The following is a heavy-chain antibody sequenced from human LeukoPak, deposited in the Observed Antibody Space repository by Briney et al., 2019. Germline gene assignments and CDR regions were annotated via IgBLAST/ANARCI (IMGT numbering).Heavy chain of an antibody. CDR2: IYYSGST. CDR1: AGSISSSSYY. J-gene: IGHJ4*02. CDR3: AREDYGGNRPLDY. Sequence: SETLSLTCTVSAGSISSSSYYWGWLRQPPGTGLEWLGRIYYSGSTYYNPSLKSRVTISVETSKMQFSLKLSAVTAADTALYYGAREDYGGNRPLDYWGQGTLVTVSS. V-gene: IGHV4-39*07. D-gene: IGHD4-23*01.